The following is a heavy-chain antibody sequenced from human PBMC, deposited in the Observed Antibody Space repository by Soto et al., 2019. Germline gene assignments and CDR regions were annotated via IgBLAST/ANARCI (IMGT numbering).Heavy chain of an antibody. J-gene: IGHJ4*02. CDR3: AHFTGYEEFEY. D-gene: IGHD5-12*01. V-gene: IGHV2-5*01. Sequence: VCGPTMENPTPTLPLTCTFSGFCLITSGVGVGWIRQPPGTALEWLAFIYWNDDKRYSPSVKSRLTITKGTSDNQVVLTMTNVDPVDTASYYCAHFTGYEEFEYWGQGTLVTVSS. CDR1: GFCLITSGVG. CDR2: IYWNDDK.